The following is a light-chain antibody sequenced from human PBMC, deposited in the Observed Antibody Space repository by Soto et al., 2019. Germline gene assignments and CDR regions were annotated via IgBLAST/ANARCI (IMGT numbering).Light chain of an antibody. J-gene: IGLJ1*01. CDR1: NIGLKN. Sequence: SYELTQPLSVSVALGQTARITCGGSNIGLKNVHWYQQKPGQAPLLVIYKDTNRPPGIPERFSGSNSGNTATLTISRAQAGDEADYYCQVWDSRYVFGPGTKLTVL. CDR3: QVWDSRYV. CDR2: KDT. V-gene: IGLV3-9*01.